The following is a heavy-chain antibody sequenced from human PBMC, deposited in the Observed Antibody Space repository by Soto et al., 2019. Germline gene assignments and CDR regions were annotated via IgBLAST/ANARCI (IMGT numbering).Heavy chain of an antibody. CDR3: QSSCSGGSCYHATIDYFDY. V-gene: IGHV3-15*01. Sequence: GGSLRLSCAASGFTFSNAWMSWVRQAPGKGLEWVGRIKSKTDGGTTDYAAPVKGRFTISRDDSKNTLYLQMNSLKTEDTAVYYCQSSCSGGSCYHATIDYFDYWGQGTLVTVSS. J-gene: IGHJ4*02. D-gene: IGHD2-15*01. CDR2: IKSKTDGGTT. CDR1: GFTFSNAW.